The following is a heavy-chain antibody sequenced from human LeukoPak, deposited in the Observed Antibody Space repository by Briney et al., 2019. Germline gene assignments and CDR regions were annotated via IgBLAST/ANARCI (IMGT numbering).Heavy chain of an antibody. J-gene: IGHJ4*02. V-gene: IGHV3-7*05. D-gene: IGHD5-12*01. CDR3: ASERTGKVARY. CDR1: GFTFSSHW. CDR2: RNQEGSEE. Sequence: GGSLRLSCAASGFTFSSHWMSWVRQAPGKGLERASNRNQEGSEEFYVDSVKARFTISRDNAKKSLFLQTNSLRAEDTAVYYCASERTGKVARYWGQGTLVTVSS.